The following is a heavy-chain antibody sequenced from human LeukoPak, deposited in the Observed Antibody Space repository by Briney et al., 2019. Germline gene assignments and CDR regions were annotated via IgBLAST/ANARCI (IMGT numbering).Heavy chain of an antibody. J-gene: IGHJ5*02. CDR2: INPNSGGT. V-gene: IGHV1-2*02. Sequence: ASVTVSCKASGYTFTGYYVHWVRQAPGQGLEWMGWINPNSGGTNYAQKFQGRVTMTRDTSISTAYMELSRLRSDDTAVYYCARECVGATKPGNWFDPWGQGTLVTVSS. CDR3: ARECVGATKPGNWFDP. CDR1: GYTFTGYY. D-gene: IGHD1-26*01.